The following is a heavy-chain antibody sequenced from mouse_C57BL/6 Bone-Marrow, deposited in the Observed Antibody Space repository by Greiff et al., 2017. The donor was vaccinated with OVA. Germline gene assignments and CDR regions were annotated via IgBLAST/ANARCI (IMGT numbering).Heavy chain of an antibody. Sequence: VHVTQSVAELVRPGASVKLSCTASGFNIKNTYMHWVKQRPEQGLAWIGRIDPANDNTKYAPQFPGKATMTADTSSNTAYLQLISLSSEYTAVYCCARGNFGSSFYAMDYWGQGTSVTVSS. V-gene: IGHV14-3*01. CDR3: ARGNFGSSFYAMDY. J-gene: IGHJ4*01. D-gene: IGHD1-1*01. CDR2: IDPANDNT. CDR1: GFNIKNTY.